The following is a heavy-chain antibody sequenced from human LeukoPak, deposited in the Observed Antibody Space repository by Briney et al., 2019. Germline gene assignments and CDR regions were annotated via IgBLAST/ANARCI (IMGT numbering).Heavy chain of an antibody. CDR3: ARDRSYYSDTGADY. Sequence: SETLSLTCSVSGTSINRGTHYWSWVRQAAGKGLEWIGRVYATGNTNYDPSLWSRLSISIDTSRNQFSLRLGSVTAADTAIYYCARDRSYYSDTGADYWGQGKMVIVSS. V-gene: IGHV4-61*02. CDR2: VYATGNT. D-gene: IGHD2-8*02. CDR1: GTSINRGTHY. J-gene: IGHJ4*02.